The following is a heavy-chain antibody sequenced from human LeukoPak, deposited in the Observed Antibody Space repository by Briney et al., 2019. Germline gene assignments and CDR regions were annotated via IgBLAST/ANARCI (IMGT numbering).Heavy chain of an antibody. CDR3: AGRSGSYPGYYYYYMDV. CDR2: IYSGGST. V-gene: IGHV3-66*01. D-gene: IGHD3-10*01. Sequence: PGGSLRLSCAASGFTFDDYAMHWVRQAPGKGLEWVSVIYSGGSTYYADSVKGRFTISRDNSKNTLYLQMDTLRAEDTAVYYCAGRSGSYPGYYYYYMDVWGKGTTVTISS. CDR1: GFTFDDYA. J-gene: IGHJ6*03.